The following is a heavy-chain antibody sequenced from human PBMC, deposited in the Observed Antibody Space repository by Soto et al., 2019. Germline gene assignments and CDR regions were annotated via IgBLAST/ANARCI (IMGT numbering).Heavy chain of an antibody. CDR1: GFTFSSYG. Sequence: PRGSLRLSCAASGFTFSSYGMNWVRQAPGKGLEWVAVISYDENNKYYADSVKGRFTISRDNSKNTLYLQMNSLRAEDTAVCYCAKVLTGDPDYWGQGTLVTVSS. CDR2: ISYDENNK. D-gene: IGHD7-27*01. J-gene: IGHJ4*02. CDR3: AKVLTGDPDY. V-gene: IGHV3-30*18.